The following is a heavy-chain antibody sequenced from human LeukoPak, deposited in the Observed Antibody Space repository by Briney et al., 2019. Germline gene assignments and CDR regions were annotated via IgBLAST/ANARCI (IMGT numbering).Heavy chain of an antibody. V-gene: IGHV1-69*13. D-gene: IGHD5-18*01. CDR1: GGTFSSYA. CDR2: IIPIFGTA. CDR3: ARGGDSYGSLHQFDY. Sequence: SVKVSCKASGGTFSSYAISWVRQAPGQGLECMGGIIPIFGTANYAQKFQGRVTITADESTSTAYMELSSLRSEDTAVYYCARGGDSYGSLHQFDYWGQGTLVTVSS. J-gene: IGHJ4*02.